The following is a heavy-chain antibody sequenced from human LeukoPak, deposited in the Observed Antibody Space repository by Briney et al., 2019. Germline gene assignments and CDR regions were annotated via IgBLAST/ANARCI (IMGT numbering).Heavy chain of an antibody. V-gene: IGHV3-23*01. CDR3: ARDQSRYGYNNFDS. Sequence: GGSLRLSCAASGFTFNSYAMSWVRQAPGKGLEWVSGISGSGGSTYYADSVKGRFTISRDNSKNTLYLQMNSLRAEDTALYYCARDQSRYGYNNFDSWGQGTLVTVSS. CDR1: GFTFNSYA. J-gene: IGHJ4*02. CDR2: ISGSGGST. D-gene: IGHD5-24*01.